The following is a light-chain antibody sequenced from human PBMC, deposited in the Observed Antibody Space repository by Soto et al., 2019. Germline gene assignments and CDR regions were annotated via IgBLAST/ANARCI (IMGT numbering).Light chain of an antibody. V-gene: IGLV2-14*01. CDR1: SSDVGGYND. J-gene: IGLJ3*02. CDR3: SSYTSSGNPG. CDR2: EVS. Sequence: QSVLPQPASVSGSPRQSITISCTGTSSDVGGYNDLSWYQQHPGKAPKVMIYEVSNRPSGVSNRFSGSKSGNTASLTISGLQAEDEADYYGSSYTSSGNPGFGGGTKGTVL.